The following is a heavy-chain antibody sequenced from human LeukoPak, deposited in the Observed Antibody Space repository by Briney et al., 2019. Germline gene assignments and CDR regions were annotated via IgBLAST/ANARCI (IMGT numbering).Heavy chain of an antibody. V-gene: IGHV4-4*07. Sequence: PSETLSLTCTVSGGSISSYYWSWLRQPAGKGLEWIGRIYTSGSTNYNPSLKRRVTMSVGMSKNQFTLKLSSVTAADTAGYYCARGNHSGDYDRLDYWGQGTLVTVSS. J-gene: IGHJ4*02. CDR1: GGSISSYY. D-gene: IGHD3-22*01. CDR2: IYTSGST. CDR3: ARGNHSGDYDRLDY.